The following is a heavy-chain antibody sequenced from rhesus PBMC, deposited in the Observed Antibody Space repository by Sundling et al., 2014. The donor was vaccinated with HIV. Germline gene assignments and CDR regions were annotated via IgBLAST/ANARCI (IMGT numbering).Heavy chain of an antibody. CDR3: AKDYVSVGYNSNYGLDS. V-gene: IGHV3S42*01. Sequence: EVQLVESGGGLVQPGGSLKLSCAASGFTFSSYGMSWVRQAPGKGLEWVSAINSGGGSTYYADSVKGRFTISRDNSKNTLSLQMNSLRAEDTAVYYCAKDYVSVGYNSNYGLDSWAEGSVVTVSS. CDR2: INSGGGST. D-gene: IGHD2-39*02. CDR1: GFTFSSYG. J-gene: IGHJ6*01.